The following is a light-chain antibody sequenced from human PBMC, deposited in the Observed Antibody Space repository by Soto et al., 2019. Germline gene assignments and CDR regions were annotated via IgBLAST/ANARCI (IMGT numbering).Light chain of an antibody. Sequence: DIPMTQSPSSLSASVGDRVTITCRASQSISSFLNWYQQKPGKAPHLLIYAASSLRYGVPSRFRGSESGTEFTLTISRLQPEDFATYFCQQSYTTPWTFGQGTKVEIK. CDR3: QQSYTTPWT. V-gene: IGKV1-39*01. CDR1: QSISSF. J-gene: IGKJ1*01. CDR2: AAS.